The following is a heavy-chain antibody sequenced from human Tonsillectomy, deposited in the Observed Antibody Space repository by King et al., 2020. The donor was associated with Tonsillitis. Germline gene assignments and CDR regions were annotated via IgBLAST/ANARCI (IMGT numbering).Heavy chain of an antibody. V-gene: IGHV1-2*02. D-gene: IGHD1/OR15-1a*01. CDR2: INPKTGDT. CDR1: GYTFTGYF. Sequence: VQLVESAAELKKPGASVQVSCKASGYTFTGYFIHWVRQAPGQGLEWVGWINPKTGDTRYAQPLRGRVTMTRDTSIDTAYMDLTRRTSSDTTVNYCTLTGPTASWGQGTLVTVSS. CDR3: TLTGPTAS. J-gene: IGHJ5*02.